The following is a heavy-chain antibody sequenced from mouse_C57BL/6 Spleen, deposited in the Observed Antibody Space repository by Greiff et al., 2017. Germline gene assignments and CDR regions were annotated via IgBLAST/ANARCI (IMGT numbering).Heavy chain of an antibody. V-gene: IGHV5-17*01. CDR2: ISSDSSTI. Sequence: EVKLMESGGGLVKPGGSLKLSCAASGFTFSDYGMHWVRQAPEKGLEWVAYISSDSSTIYYADTVKGRFTISRDNAKNTLFLQMTSLRSEDTAMYYCARTYLDYWGQGTTLTVSS. CDR3: ARTYLDY. CDR1: GFTFSDYG. J-gene: IGHJ2*01.